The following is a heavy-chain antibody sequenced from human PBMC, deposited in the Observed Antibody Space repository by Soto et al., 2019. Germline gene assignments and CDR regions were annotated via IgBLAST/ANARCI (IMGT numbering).Heavy chain of an antibody. D-gene: IGHD4-17*01. J-gene: IGHJ6*02. CDR1: GYTFTDYA. CDR2: INAGNGNT. V-gene: IGHV1-3*01. CDR3: ARDSSLRKGMDV. Sequence: ASVKVSCKASGYTFTDYAMHWVRQAPGQRLEWMGWINAGNGNTKYSQKFQGRVTITRDTSASTAYMELSSLRSEDTAVYYCARDSSLRKGMDVWGQGTTVTVSS.